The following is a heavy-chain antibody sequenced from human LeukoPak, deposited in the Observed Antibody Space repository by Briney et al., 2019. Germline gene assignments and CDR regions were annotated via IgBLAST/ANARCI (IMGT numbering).Heavy chain of an antibody. CDR1: GYTFTSYG. CDR2: ISAYYGNT. J-gene: IGHJ3*02. CDR3: ARDRGSGWYTDAFDI. Sequence: ASVKVSCKASGYTFTSYGISWVRQAPGQGLEWMGWISAYYGNTNYAQKLQGRVTMTTDTSTSTAYMELRSLRSDDTAVYYCARDRGSGWYTDAFDIWGQGTMVTVSS. D-gene: IGHD6-19*01. V-gene: IGHV1-18*01.